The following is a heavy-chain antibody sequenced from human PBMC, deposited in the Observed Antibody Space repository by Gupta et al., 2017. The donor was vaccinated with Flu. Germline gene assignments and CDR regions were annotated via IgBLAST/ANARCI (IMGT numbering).Heavy chain of an antibody. J-gene: IGHJ4*02. CDR2: GST. V-gene: IGHV4-39*01. D-gene: IGHD4-17*01. CDR3: ARSGDSFDH. Sequence: GSTYYNLFLDIRVTISIDTSKTQFSLKLTSVTAEDTAVYYCARSGDSFDHWGQGALVTVSS.